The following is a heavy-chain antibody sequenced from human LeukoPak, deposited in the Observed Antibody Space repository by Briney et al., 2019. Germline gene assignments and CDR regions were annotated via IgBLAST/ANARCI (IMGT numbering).Heavy chain of an antibody. D-gene: IGHD5/OR15-5a*01. CDR1: GGSFSNYY. V-gene: IGHV4-34*01. Sequence: SETLSLTCAVYGGSFSNYYWSWLRQPPGKGLEWIGEINYSGSANYNPSLKSRVTISLDTSKTQFSLKVTSVTAADTAVYYCVRRSTPFDLWGRGNLVTVSS. J-gene: IGHJ2*01. CDR2: INYSGSA. CDR3: VRRSTPFDL.